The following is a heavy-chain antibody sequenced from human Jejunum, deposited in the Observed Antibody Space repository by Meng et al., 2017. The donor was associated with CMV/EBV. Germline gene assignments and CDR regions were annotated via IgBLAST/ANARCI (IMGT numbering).Heavy chain of an antibody. CDR3: ARRRNPGPFEF. CDR2: VLYNGDT. J-gene: IGHJ4*02. Sequence: CTGSGGSVINSNDFWSWIRQHPGRGLEWIANVLYNGDTYYNPSIKTRATISIDTSNNQISLTLASVTAADGALYYCARRRNPGPFEFWGQGTLVTVSS. D-gene: IGHD1-14*01. V-gene: IGHV4-39*01. CDR1: GGSVINSNDF.